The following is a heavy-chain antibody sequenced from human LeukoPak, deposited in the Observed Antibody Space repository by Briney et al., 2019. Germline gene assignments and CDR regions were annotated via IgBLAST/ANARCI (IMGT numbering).Heavy chain of an antibody. CDR1: GVSFSGYY. J-gene: IGHJ3*02. Sequence: SETLSLTCAVYGVSFSGYYWSWIRQPPGKGLEWIGEINHSGSTNYNPSLKSRVTISVDTSKNQFSLKLSSVTAADTAVYYCARPGTMIDDAFDIWGQGTMVTVSS. CDR3: ARPGTMIDDAFDI. D-gene: IGHD3-22*01. V-gene: IGHV4-34*01. CDR2: INHSGST.